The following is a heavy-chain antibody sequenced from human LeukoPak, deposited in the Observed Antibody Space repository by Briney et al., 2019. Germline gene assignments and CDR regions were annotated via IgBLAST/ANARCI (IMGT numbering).Heavy chain of an antibody. V-gene: IGHV3-30*18. CDR2: ISYDGSNK. D-gene: IGHD1-1*01. Sequence: GRSLRLSCAASGFTFSSYGMHWVRQAPGKGLEWVAVISYDGSNKYYADSVKGRFTISRDNSKNTLYLQMNSLRAEDTAVYYCAKDGERGHGMDVWGQGTTVTVSS. J-gene: IGHJ6*02. CDR1: GFTFSSYG. CDR3: AKDGERGHGMDV.